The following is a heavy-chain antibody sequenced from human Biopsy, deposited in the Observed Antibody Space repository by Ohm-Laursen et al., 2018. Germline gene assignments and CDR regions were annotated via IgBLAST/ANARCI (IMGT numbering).Heavy chain of an antibody. V-gene: IGHV1-46*01. CDR2: VNPVAEAT. CDR1: GYNFGNYY. J-gene: IGHJ6*02. D-gene: IGHD3-10*01. CDR3: AGSRGHYFNGLDV. Sequence: ASVKVSCKTSGYNFGNYYINWVRKVPGQGLEWLGVVNPVAEATMYAQKFQDRITLTRDASTNTVYMDLTSLTSEDTAVFYCAGSRGHYFNGLDVWGQGTTVIVSS.